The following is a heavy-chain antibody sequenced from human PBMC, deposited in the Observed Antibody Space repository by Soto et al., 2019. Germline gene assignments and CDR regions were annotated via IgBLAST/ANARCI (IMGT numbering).Heavy chain of an antibody. J-gene: IGHJ5*02. V-gene: IGHV3-30-3*01. Sequence: QVQLVESGGGVVQPGRSLRLSCAASGFTFTSYAMHWVRQAPGKGLEWVAVMSYDGSRTDYADAVKGRFTVSRDTSKSTLNLQMNNLRPNDSAIYYCARDRPYGDPNWFDPWGQGTLVTVSS. CDR3: ARDRPYGDPNWFDP. D-gene: IGHD4-17*01. CDR1: GFTFTSYA. CDR2: MSYDGSRT.